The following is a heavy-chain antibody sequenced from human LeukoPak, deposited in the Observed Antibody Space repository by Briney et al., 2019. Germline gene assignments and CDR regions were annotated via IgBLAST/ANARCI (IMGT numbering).Heavy chain of an antibody. J-gene: IGHJ5*02. CDR1: GGSTSSGGYY. D-gene: IGHD6-19*01. CDR3: ARVAVAGRWFDP. Sequence: PSQTLSLTCTVSGGSTSSGGYYWSWIRQPPGKGLEWIGYIYHSGSTYYNPSLKSRVTVSVDRSKNQFSLKLSSVTAADTAVYYCARVAVAGRWFDPWGQGTLVTVSS. CDR2: IYHSGST. V-gene: IGHV4-30-2*01.